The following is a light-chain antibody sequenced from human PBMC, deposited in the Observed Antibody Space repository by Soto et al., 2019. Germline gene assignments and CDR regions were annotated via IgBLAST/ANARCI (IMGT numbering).Light chain of an antibody. CDR3: QQTDTFPRT. J-gene: IGKJ5*01. CDR2: DAS. Sequence: DIQMTQSPSTLSASVGDRVTITCRASQSIRNWLAWYQQKPGKVPKLLIYDASSLASGVPSRFSGSGSGTEFTLTISSLQREDFATYYCQQTDTFPRTFGQGTRLEI. V-gene: IGKV1-5*01. CDR1: QSIRNW.